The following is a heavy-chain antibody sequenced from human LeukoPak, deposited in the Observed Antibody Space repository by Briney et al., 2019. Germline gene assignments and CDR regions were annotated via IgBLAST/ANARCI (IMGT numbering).Heavy chain of an antibody. CDR1: GGSISSSSYY. Sequence: SETLSLTCTVSGGSISSSSYYWGWIRQPPGKGLEWIGSIYYSGSTYYNPSLKSRVTISVDTSKNQFSLKLSSVTAADTAVYYCARDWGVSARPGYMDVWGKGTTVTVSS. CDR3: ARDWGVSARPGYMDV. V-gene: IGHV4-39*07. CDR2: IYYSGST. D-gene: IGHD6-6*01. J-gene: IGHJ6*03.